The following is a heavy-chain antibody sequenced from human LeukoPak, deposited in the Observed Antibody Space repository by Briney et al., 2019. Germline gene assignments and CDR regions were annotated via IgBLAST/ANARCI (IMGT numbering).Heavy chain of an antibody. CDR2: IYHSGST. V-gene: IGHV4-38-2*02. J-gene: IGHJ4*02. CDR3: ARLRSGYYYLRGFDY. D-gene: IGHD3-22*01. Sequence: PSETLSLTCTVSGYSISSGYYWGWIRQPPGKGLEWIGSIYHSGSTNYNPSLKSRVTISVDTSKNQFSLKLSSVTAADTAVYYCARLRSGYYYLRGFDYWGQGTLVTVSS. CDR1: GYSISSGYY.